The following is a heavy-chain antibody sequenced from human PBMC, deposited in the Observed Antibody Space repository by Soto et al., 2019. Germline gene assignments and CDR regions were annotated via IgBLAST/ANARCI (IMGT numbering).Heavy chain of an antibody. J-gene: IGHJ6*02. V-gene: IGHV3-23*01. CDR3: ASTYYDFWSGNYGMDV. Sequence: GGSLRLSCAASGFTFSSYAMSWVRQAPGKGLEWVSAISGSGGSTYYADSVKGRITISRDNSKNTLYLQMNSLRAEDTAVYYCASTYYDFWSGNYGMDVWGQGTTVTVSS. D-gene: IGHD3-3*01. CDR2: ISGSGGST. CDR1: GFTFSSYA.